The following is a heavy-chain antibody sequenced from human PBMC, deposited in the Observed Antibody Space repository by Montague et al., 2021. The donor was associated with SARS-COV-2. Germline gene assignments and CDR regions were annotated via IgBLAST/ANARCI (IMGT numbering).Heavy chain of an antibody. Sequence: SLRLSCAASGFTFSSYWMHWVRQAPGKGLVWVSRINSDGSSTSYADPVKGRFTISRDNAKNTLYLQMNSLRAEDTAVYYCARDRGTQYGDFPYDYWGQGTLVTVSS. CDR1: GFTFSSYW. D-gene: IGHD4-17*01. CDR2: INSDGSST. CDR3: ARDRGTQYGDFPYDY. V-gene: IGHV3-74*01. J-gene: IGHJ4*02.